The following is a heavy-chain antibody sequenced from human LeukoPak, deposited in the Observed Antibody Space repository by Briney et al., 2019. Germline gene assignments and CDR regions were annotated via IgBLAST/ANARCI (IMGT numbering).Heavy chain of an antibody. CDR1: GLSVRGNY. Sequence: GGSLRLSCAPSGLSVRGNYMSWVRQPPGKGPEWVSVLDVGGSTYYADSVKGRFTISRDKSKNTLYLQINSLKAEASVVDDDARCGYSGCSLRGPFDIWGRGTMVTVSS. D-gene: IGHD5-12*01. J-gene: IGHJ3*02. CDR2: LDVGGST. V-gene: IGHV3-53*03. CDR3: ARCGYSGCSLRGPFDI.